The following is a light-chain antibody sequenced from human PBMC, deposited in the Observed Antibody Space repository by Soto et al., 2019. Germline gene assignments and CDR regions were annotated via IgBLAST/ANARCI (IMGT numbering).Light chain of an antibody. J-gene: IGKJ1*01. CDR2: GAS. Sequence: AIQLTQSPSSLSASVGDRVTITCRASQGIRRDLGWYQQTPGKAPKLLIYGASNLQSGVPSRFSGSGSGTDFTLTISSLQPEDFATYFCLQDYNYPRTFGQGTKVDIK. V-gene: IGKV1-6*01. CDR3: LQDYNYPRT. CDR1: QGIRRD.